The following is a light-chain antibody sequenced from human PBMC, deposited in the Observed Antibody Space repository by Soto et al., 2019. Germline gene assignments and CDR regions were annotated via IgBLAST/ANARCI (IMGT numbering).Light chain of an antibody. CDR1: QSASSSY. Sequence: EIVLTQSPGTLSFSPGERATLSCRASQSASSSYLAWYQQKPGQAPRLLIYGPSSRATGIPDRFSGSGSGTDFTLTISRLEPEDFAVYYCHQYGSSPSYTLGQGTQLEIK. V-gene: IGKV3-20*01. CDR2: GPS. CDR3: HQYGSSPSYT. J-gene: IGKJ2*01.